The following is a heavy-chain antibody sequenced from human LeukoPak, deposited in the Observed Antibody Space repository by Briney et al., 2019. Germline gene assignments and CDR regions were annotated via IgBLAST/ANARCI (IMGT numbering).Heavy chain of an antibody. CDR3: ARGGCYDSSGRYYFDY. Sequence: SDTLSLTCTVSGGSISSSSYYWSWIRQPPGKGLEWIGEINHSGSTNYNPSLKSRVTISVDTSKNQFSLKLSSVTAADTAVYYCARGGCYDSSGRYYFDYWGQGTLVTVSS. CDR1: GGSISSSSYY. CDR2: INHSGST. D-gene: IGHD3-22*01. J-gene: IGHJ4*02. V-gene: IGHV4-39*07.